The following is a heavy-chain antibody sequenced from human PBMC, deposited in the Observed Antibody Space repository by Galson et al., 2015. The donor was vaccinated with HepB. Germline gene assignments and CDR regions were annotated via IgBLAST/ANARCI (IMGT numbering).Heavy chain of an antibody. CDR1: GFNFKNYS. D-gene: IGHD2/OR15-2a*01. Sequence: SLRLSCAASGFNFKNYSMHWVRQTPGKGLEWVANINHDGSQKYYVDSVKGRFTISRDNVRNSLDLQMNSLRGEDTAVYFCARGLEDGHYFFRGWQSRNNYFDPRRQGSLVTVSS. CDR2: INHDGSQK. CDR3: ARGLEDGHYFFRGWQSRNNYFDP. J-gene: IGHJ5*02. V-gene: IGHV3-7*02.